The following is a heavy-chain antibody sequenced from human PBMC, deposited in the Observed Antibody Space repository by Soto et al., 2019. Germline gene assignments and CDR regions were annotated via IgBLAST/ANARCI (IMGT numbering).Heavy chain of an antibody. CDR3: ARRYGVYFDY. D-gene: IGHD4-17*01. V-gene: IGHV4-59*08. J-gene: IGHJ4*02. Sequence: PSETLSLTCTVSGGSISSHYWSWIRQPPGKRLEWIGYIHYSGSTNNNPSLKSRVTISVDTSKNQFSLKLSSVTAADTAVYYCARRYGVYFDYWGQGTLVTVSS. CDR1: GGSISSHY. CDR2: IHYSGST.